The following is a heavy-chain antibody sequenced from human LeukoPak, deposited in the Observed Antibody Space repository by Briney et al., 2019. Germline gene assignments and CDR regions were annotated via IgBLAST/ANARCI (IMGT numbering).Heavy chain of an antibody. CDR1: GGSISSHY. CDR3: ARRYYDFWSGFDAFDI. Sequence: SDTLSLTCTVWGGSISSHYWSWIRQPPGKGLEGMGYIYYCGSTHYNPSLKSRVTISVDTSKNQFSLKLSSVTAADTAVYYCARRYYDFWSGFDAFDIWGQGTMVTVSS. J-gene: IGHJ3*02. CDR2: IYYCGST. D-gene: IGHD3-3*01. V-gene: IGHV4-59*07.